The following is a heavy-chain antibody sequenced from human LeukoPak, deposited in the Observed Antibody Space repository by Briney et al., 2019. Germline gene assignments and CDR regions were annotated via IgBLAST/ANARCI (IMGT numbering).Heavy chain of an antibody. V-gene: IGHV1-8*01. CDR3: ARVSSGNYGSGIELDY. J-gene: IGHJ4*02. Sequence: ASVKVSCKASGYTFTTYDINWVRQAPGQGLEWMGWMNPNTGSTGYAQKFQGRVTMTANTSTSTVYMELSSLRSEDTAVYYCARVSSGNYGSGIELDYWGQGTLVTVSS. D-gene: IGHD3-10*01. CDR1: GYTFTTYD. CDR2: MNPNTGST.